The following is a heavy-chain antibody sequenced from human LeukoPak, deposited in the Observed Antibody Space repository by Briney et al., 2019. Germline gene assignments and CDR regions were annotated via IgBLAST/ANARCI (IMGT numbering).Heavy chain of an antibody. CDR2: IYYSGST. Sequence: SETLSLTCTVSGVSISSYYWSWIRQPPGKGLEWIGYIYYSGSTNYNPSLKSRVTISVDTSKNQFSLKLSSVTAADTAVYYCARATAPWLRYFDWAKVSYMDVWGKGTTVTVSS. D-gene: IGHD3-9*01. J-gene: IGHJ6*03. V-gene: IGHV4-59*01. CDR3: ARATAPWLRYFDWAKVSYMDV. CDR1: GVSISSYY.